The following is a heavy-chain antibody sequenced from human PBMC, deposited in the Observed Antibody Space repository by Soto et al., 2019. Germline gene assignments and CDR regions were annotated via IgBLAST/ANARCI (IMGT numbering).Heavy chain of an antibody. J-gene: IGHJ4*02. CDR2: ISTYSGDT. CDR1: GYSFTTFG. V-gene: IGHV1-18*01. CDR3: ARNPYNNGYYAFDN. Sequence: GASVKVSCKASGYSFTTFGISWVRQAPGQGLEWMGWISTYSGDTNYAQILQGRVTMTKDTSTNTARMELRSLRSDDTAVYYCARNPYNNGYYAFDNWGQGSLVTVSS. D-gene: IGHD5-18*01.